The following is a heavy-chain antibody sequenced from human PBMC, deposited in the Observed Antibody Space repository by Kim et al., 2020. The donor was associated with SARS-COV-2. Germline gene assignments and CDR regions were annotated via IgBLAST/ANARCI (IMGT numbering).Heavy chain of an antibody. CDR2: ISAYNGNT. Sequence: ASVKVSCTASGYTFTSYGISWVRQAPEQGLEWMGWISAYNGNTNYAQKLQGRVTMTTDTSTSTAYMELRSLRSDDTAVYYCARDGLYQTEYWIDPWGQGNLVTVSS. CDR1: GYTFTSYG. D-gene: IGHD2-2*01. J-gene: IGHJ5*02. CDR3: ARDGLYQTEYWIDP. V-gene: IGHV1-18*01.